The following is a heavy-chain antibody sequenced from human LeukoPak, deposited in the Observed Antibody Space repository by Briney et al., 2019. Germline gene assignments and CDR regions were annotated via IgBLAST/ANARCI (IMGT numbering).Heavy chain of an antibody. CDR2: ISGSGGST. D-gene: IGHD2-15*01. V-gene: IGHV3-23*01. CDR3: AKSVCSGSSCYSRHFDY. J-gene: IGHJ4*02. CDR1: GFTFSRYA. Sequence: GGSLRLSCAASGFTFSRYAMSWVRQAPGKGLEWVSAISGSGGSTYYADSVKGRFTISRDNSKNTLYLQMNSLRAEDTAVYYCAKSVCSGSSCYSRHFDYWGQGTLVTVSS.